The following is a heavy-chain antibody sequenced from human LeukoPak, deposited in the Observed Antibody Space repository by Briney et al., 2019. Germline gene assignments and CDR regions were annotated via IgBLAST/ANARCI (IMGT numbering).Heavy chain of an antibody. J-gene: IGHJ6*03. CDR1: GFTFSSYS. V-gene: IGHV3-21*01. Sequence: GGSLRLSCAASGFTFSSYSMSWVRQAPGKGLEWVSSISSSSSYIYYADSVKGRFTISRDNAKNSLYLQMNSLRAEDTAVYYCARVYLNYDFWSGYYTGANYMDVWGKGTTVTVSS. D-gene: IGHD3-3*01. CDR2: ISSSSSYI. CDR3: ARVYLNYDFWSGYYTGANYMDV.